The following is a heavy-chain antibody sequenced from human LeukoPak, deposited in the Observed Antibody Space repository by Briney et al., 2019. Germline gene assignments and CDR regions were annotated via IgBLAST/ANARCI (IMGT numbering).Heavy chain of an antibody. Sequence: GESLKISCQASEYTFVNYWIAWVRQMPGKGLEWMGIIYPADSETRYSPSFQGHVSISADKSISTAYLQWSSLKASDTSMYYCARSGSGWYFDYWGQGTLVTVSS. J-gene: IGHJ4*02. CDR2: IYPADSET. CDR3: ARSGSGWYFDY. V-gene: IGHV5-51*01. CDR1: EYTFVNYW. D-gene: IGHD6-19*01.